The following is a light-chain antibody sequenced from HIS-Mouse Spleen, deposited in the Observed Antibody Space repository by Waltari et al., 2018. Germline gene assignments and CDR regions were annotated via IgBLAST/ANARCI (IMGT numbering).Light chain of an antibody. J-gene: IGLJ1*01. CDR2: EVS. V-gene: IGLV2-8*01. CDR1: SSDVGGSNY. Sequence: QSALTQPPSASGSPGQSVTISCTGTSSDVGGSNYVSWYQQPPGKAPKLMIYEVSKRPSGVPDRFFGSKSGNTASLTVSGLQAEDEAEYYCSSYAGSNNYVFGTGTKVTVL. CDR3: SSYAGSNNYV.